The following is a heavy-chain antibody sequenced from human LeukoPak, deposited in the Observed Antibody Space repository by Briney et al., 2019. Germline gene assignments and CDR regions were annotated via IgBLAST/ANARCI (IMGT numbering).Heavy chain of an antibody. Sequence: GGSLRLSCAASGFTFSSYWMSWVRQAPGKGLEWVANIKQDGTETYYVDSVKGRFTISRDNAKNSVYLQMNSLRVEDTAVYYCARVIVTAYCGGDCYSHFDYWGQGTLVTVSS. J-gene: IGHJ4*02. V-gene: IGHV3-7*03. CDR2: IKQDGTET. CDR3: ARVIVTAYCGGDCYSHFDY. D-gene: IGHD2-21*02. CDR1: GFTFSSYW.